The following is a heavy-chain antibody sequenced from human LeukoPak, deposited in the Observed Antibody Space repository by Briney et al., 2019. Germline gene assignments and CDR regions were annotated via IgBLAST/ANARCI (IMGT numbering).Heavy chain of an antibody. V-gene: IGHV3-7*01. J-gene: IGHJ6*03. Sequence: GGSLRLSCAASGFTFSSYWMSWVRQAPGKGLEWVANIKQDGSEKHYVDSVKGRFTISRDNAKNSLYLQMNSLRAEDTAVYYCARFGAPVTNYYYYYMDVWGKGTTVTVSS. CDR3: ARFGAPVTNYYYYYMDV. CDR1: GFTFSSYW. D-gene: IGHD3-16*01. CDR2: IKQDGSEK.